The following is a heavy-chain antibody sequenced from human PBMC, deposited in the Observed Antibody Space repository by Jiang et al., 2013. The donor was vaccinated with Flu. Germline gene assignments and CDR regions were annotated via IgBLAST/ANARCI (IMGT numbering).Heavy chain of an antibody. D-gene: IGHD6-19*01. CDR1: GGSISSSSYN. Sequence: GLVKPSETLPLTCTVSGGSISSSSYNWGWIRQPPGKGLEWIGNIYYSGSTYYNPSLKSRVTMSVDTSKNQVSLKLSSVTAADTAVYYCARSRQWLVDYWGRGTLVTVSS. CDR2: IYYSGST. V-gene: IGHV4-39*01. CDR3: ARSRQWLVDY. J-gene: IGHJ4*02.